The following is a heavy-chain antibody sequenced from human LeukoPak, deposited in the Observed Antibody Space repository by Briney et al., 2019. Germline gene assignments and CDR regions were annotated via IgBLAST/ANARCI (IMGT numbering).Heavy chain of an antibody. Sequence: PGGSLRLSCAASGFTFSSYAMHWVRQAPGKGLEWVAVISYDGSNKYYADSVKGRFTISRDNSKNTLYPQMNSLRAEDTAVYYCARDFLGEVVPAANVLGAFDIWGQGTMVTVSS. CDR1: GFTFSSYA. D-gene: IGHD2-2*01. CDR3: ARDFLGEVVPAANVLGAFDI. J-gene: IGHJ3*02. CDR2: ISYDGSNK. V-gene: IGHV3-30*04.